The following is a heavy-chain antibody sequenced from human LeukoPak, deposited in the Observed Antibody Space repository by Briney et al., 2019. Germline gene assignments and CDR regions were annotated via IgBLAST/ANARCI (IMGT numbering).Heavy chain of an antibody. CDR3: ARDSPTGYYFDY. CDR2: IYYSGST. CDR1: GGSISSGGYY. Sequence: SETLSLTCTVSGGSISSGGYYWSWIRQHPGKGLEWIGYIYYSGSTYYNPSLKSRVTISVDTSKNQFSLKLSSVTAADTAVYYCARDSPTGYYFDYWGQGTLVTVSS. J-gene: IGHJ4*02. V-gene: IGHV4-31*03. D-gene: IGHD3-9*01.